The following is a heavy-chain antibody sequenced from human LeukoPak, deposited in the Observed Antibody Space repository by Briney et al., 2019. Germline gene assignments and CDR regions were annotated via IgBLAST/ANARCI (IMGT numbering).Heavy chain of an antibody. CDR2: IAPSSGTT. CDR3: ARASGSSAVPFDY. V-gene: IGHV1-46*01. J-gene: IGHJ4*02. D-gene: IGHD3-10*01. CDR1: GYTFTSNY. Sequence: GASVKVSCKASGYTFTSNYMHWVRQAPGQGLEWMGVIAPSSGTTSYAQKFQGRVTMTRDTSTSTLYTELSSLTSEDTAVYYCARASGSSAVPFDYWGQGTLVTVSS.